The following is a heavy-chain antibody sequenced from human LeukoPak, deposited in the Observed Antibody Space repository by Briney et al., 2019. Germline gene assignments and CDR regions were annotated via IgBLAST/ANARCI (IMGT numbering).Heavy chain of an antibody. Sequence: ASVKVSCKASGYTFTSYYMHWVRQAPGQGLEWMGIINPSGGSTSYAQKFQGRVTMTRDTSTSTVYMELSSLRSEDTAVYYCAGTYYYDSSRYYRFDYWGQGTLVTVSS. D-gene: IGHD3-22*01. CDR1: GYTFTSYY. CDR3: AGTYYYDSSRYYRFDY. V-gene: IGHV1-46*01. J-gene: IGHJ4*02. CDR2: INPSGGST.